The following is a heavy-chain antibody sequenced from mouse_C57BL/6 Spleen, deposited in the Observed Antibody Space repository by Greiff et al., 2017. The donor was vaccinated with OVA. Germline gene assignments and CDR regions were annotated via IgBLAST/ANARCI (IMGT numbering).Heavy chain of an antibody. J-gene: IGHJ4*01. D-gene: IGHD4-1*01. Sequence: EVKLQESGPGLVKPSQSLSLTCSVTGYSITSGYYWNWIRQFPGNKLEWMGYISYDGSNNYNPSLKNRISITRDTSKNQFFLKLNSVTTEDTATYYCARDPNLYAMDYWGQGTSVTVSS. CDR2: ISYDGSN. CDR3: ARDPNLYAMDY. CDR1: GYSITSGYY. V-gene: IGHV3-6*01.